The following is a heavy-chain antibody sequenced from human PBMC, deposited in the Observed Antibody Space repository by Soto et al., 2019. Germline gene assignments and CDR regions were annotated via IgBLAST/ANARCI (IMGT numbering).Heavy chain of an antibody. CDR1: GFTFSSFA. D-gene: IGHD3-10*01. Sequence: VGSLRLSCAASGFTFSSFALSWVRQAPGKGLEWVAVISDDGSNKYYADSVKGRFTISRDNSKNTVSLQINSLRPEDTALYFCAKGHLWIDYWGQGTLVTVSS. J-gene: IGHJ4*02. CDR3: AKGHLWIDY. V-gene: IGHV3-30*18. CDR2: ISDDGSNK.